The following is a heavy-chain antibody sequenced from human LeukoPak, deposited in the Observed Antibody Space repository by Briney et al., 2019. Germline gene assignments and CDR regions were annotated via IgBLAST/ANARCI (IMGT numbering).Heavy chain of an antibody. Sequence: SGTLSLTCAVYGGSFSGYYWSWIRQPPGKGLEWIGEINHSGGTNYNPSLKSRVTISVDTSKNQFSLKLNSVTAADTAVYYCARDGGNLNSDYWGQGTLVTVSS. CDR2: INHSGGT. D-gene: IGHD4-23*01. J-gene: IGHJ4*02. CDR3: ARDGGNLNSDY. CDR1: GGSFSGYY. V-gene: IGHV4-34*01.